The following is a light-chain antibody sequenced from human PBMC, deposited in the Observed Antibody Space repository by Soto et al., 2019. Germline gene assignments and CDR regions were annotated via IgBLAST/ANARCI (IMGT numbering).Light chain of an antibody. J-gene: IGLJ2*01. Sequence: QSVLTQPPSASGSPGQSVTISCTGTSSDVGAYSYVSWYQQHPGKAPKLMIYEVSKRPSGVPYRFSGSKSGNTASLTVSGLQAEDEADYYCSSYAGSNNFVVFGGGTKLTVL. CDR3: SSYAGSNNFVV. V-gene: IGLV2-8*01. CDR1: SSDVGAYSY. CDR2: EVS.